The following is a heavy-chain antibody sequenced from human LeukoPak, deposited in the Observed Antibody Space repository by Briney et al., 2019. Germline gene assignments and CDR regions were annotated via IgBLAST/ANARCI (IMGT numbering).Heavy chain of an antibody. Sequence: ASVKVSCKVSGYTLTELSMHWVRQAPGKGLEWMGGFDPEDGETIYAQKFQGRVTMTEDTSTDTAYMELSSLRSEDTAVYYCATVDPLKYYGSGSFPFDYWGQGTLVTVSS. CDR1: GYTLTELS. D-gene: IGHD3-10*01. CDR3: ATVDPLKYYGSGSFPFDY. J-gene: IGHJ4*02. CDR2: FDPEDGET. V-gene: IGHV1-24*01.